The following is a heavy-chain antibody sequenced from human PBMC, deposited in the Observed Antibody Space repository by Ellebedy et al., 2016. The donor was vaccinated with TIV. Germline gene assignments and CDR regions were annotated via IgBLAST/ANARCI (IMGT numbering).Heavy chain of an antibody. V-gene: IGHV4-39*01. D-gene: IGHD4-17*01. Sequence: MPSETLSLTCTVPGGSISSENYFWAWIRQSTGKGLEWIASFYYRGNTIAKSSLKRRVTIAVDPAKNQFSLKLTSVTAADTAVYYCARHSRSDFGAGSVAWFDPWGQGTLVTVAS. CDR3: ARHSRSDFGAGSVAWFDP. CDR1: GGSISSENYF. J-gene: IGHJ5*02. CDR2: FYYRGNT.